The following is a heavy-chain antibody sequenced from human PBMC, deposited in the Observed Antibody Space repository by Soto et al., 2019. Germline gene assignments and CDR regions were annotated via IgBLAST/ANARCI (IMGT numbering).Heavy chain of an antibody. D-gene: IGHD4-17*01. J-gene: IGHJ6*02. CDR1: GFTVSSNY. CDR2: IYSGGST. CDR3: ARDGALYGDKLYYYYGMDV. V-gene: IGHV3-53*01. Sequence: PGGSLRLSCAASGFTVSSNYMSWVRQAPGKGLEWVSVIYSGGSTYYADSVKGRFTISRDNSKNTLYLQMNSLRAEDTAVYYCARDGALYGDKLYYYYGMDVWGQGTTVTVSS.